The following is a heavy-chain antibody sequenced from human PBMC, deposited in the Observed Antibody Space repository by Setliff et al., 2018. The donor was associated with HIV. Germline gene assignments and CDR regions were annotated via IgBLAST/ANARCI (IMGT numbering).Heavy chain of an antibody. Sequence: GASVKVSCKASGYTFTSYLITWVRQAPGQGLEWMGWISAYNGNTKYAQKLQGRVTMTTDTSTSTAYMELRSLRSDDTAVYYCARIPTGTTLYYYRLDVWGQGTTVTVSS. CDR3: ARIPTGTTLYYYRLDV. D-gene: IGHD1-1*01. J-gene: IGHJ6*02. V-gene: IGHV1-18*01. CDR1: GYTFTSYL. CDR2: ISAYNGNT.